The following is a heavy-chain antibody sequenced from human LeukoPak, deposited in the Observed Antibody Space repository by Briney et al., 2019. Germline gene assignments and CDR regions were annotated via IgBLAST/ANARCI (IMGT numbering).Heavy chain of an antibody. D-gene: IGHD6-19*01. CDR3: ARMWRSGIAVAGDVEPGY. CDR1: GYTFTSYG. CDR2: ISAYNGNT. J-gene: IGHJ4*02. Sequence: ASVKVSCKASGYTFTSYGISWVRQAPGQGLEWMGWISAYNGNTNYAQKFQGRVTMTRDTSISTAYMELSRLRSDDTAVYYCARMWRSGIAVAGDVEPGYWGQGTLVTVSS. V-gene: IGHV1-18*01.